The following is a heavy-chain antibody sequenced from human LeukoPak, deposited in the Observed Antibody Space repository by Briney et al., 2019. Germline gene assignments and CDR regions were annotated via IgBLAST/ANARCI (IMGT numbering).Heavy chain of an antibody. Sequence: GGSLRLSCAASGITFNSYGMHWVRQAPGKGLEWVTFIRYDGSNKYYADSVKGRFTTSRDNSKSTLYLQMDSLRAEDTAVYYCARRDDYTNYGFDIWGQGTMVTVSS. CDR3: ARRDDYTNYGFDI. D-gene: IGHD4-11*01. CDR2: IRYDGSNK. V-gene: IGHV3-30*02. J-gene: IGHJ3*02. CDR1: GITFNSYG.